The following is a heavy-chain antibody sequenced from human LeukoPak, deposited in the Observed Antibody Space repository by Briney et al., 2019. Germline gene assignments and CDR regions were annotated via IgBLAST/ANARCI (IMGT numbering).Heavy chain of an antibody. CDR3: ARTRDSAMTHDAFDI. CDR2: IYYTERT. V-gene: IGHV4-59*01. Sequence: PSETLSLTCTVSGGSISSYYWSWIRQPPGKGLEWIGYIYYTERTNYNPSLKSRVTISVDTSKSQFSLKLSSVTAADTAVYYCARTRDSAMTHDAFDIWGQGTMLTVSS. CDR1: GGSISSYY. D-gene: IGHD5-18*01. J-gene: IGHJ3*02.